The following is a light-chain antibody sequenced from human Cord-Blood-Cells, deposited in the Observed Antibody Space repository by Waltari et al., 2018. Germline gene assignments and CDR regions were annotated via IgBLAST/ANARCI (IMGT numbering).Light chain of an antibody. CDR1: SSDVGGYTY. CDR3: SSYTSSSTLV. Sequence: QSPLTQPASVSGSPGQSITISCTATSSDVGGYTYVSWYQQHPGKAPKLMIYDVSNRPSGVSNRFSGSKSGNTASLTISGLQAEDEADYYCSSYTSSSTLVFGGGTKLTVL. J-gene: IGLJ3*02. CDR2: DVS. V-gene: IGLV2-14*01.